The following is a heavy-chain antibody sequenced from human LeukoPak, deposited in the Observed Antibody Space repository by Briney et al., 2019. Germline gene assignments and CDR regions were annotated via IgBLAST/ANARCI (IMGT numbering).Heavy chain of an antibody. V-gene: IGHV3-74*01. D-gene: IGHD3-22*01. Sequence: QPGGSLRLSCAVSGFIFSSYWMHWVRQAPGKGLVWVARINSDGSSTNYADSVKGRFTISRDNAKNTLSLQMNSLRAEDTAVYYCARAQYYDSTTAGGMDVWGQGTTVTVSS. J-gene: IGHJ6*02. CDR2: INSDGSST. CDR3: ARAQYYDSTTAGGMDV. CDR1: GFIFSSYW.